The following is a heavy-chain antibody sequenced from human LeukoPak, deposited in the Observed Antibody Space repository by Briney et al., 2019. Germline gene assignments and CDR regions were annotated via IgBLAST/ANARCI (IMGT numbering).Heavy chain of an antibody. CDR1: GFSFSIYV. D-gene: IGHD3-10*01. CDR3: ARGEAGHYGSGSYKGMDV. CDR2: ISGGTSGT. Sequence: GGSLRLSCAASGFSFSIYVMSWVRQAPGKGLEWVSTISGGTSGTHYADSVKGRFTISRDNAKNSLYLQMNSLRAEDTAVYYCARGEAGHYGSGSYKGMDVWGQGTTVTVSS. V-gene: IGHV3-21*01. J-gene: IGHJ6*02.